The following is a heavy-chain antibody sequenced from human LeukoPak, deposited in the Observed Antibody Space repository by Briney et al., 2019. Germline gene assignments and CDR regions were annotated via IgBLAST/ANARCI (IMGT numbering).Heavy chain of an antibody. V-gene: IGHV1-46*01. CDR1: GYTFTSYY. D-gene: IGHD1-14*01. J-gene: IGHJ4*02. CDR3: ARNVSPSMIRNSQGADY. Sequence: ASVKVSCKASGYTFTSYYMHWVRQAPGQGLEWMGIINPSGGSTSYAQKFQGRVTMTRDTSTSTVYMELSSLRSEDTAVYYCARNVSPSMIRNSQGADYWGQGTLVTVSS. CDR2: INPSGGST.